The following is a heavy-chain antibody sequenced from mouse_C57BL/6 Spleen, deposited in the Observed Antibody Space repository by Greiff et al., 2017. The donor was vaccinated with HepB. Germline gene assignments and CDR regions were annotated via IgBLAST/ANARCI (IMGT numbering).Heavy chain of an antibody. CDR1: GYTFTDYY. V-gene: IGHV1-26*01. Sequence: EVQLQQSGPELVKPGASVKISCKASGYTFTDYYMNWVKQSPGTSLEWIGDINPNNGGTSYNQKFKGKATLTVDKSSSTAYMALRSLTSEDSAVYYCARDYYGRGAMDYWGQGTAVTVAS. CDR3: ARDYYGRGAMDY. D-gene: IGHD1-1*01. J-gene: IGHJ4*01. CDR2: INPNNGGT.